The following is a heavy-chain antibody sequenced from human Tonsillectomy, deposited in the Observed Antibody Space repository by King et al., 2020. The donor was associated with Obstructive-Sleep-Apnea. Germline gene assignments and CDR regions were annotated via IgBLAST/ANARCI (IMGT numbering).Heavy chain of an antibody. CDR2: IYWNDDK. J-gene: IGHJ5*02. Sequence: ITLKESGPTLVKPPQTLTLTCTFSGFSLSTSGVGVGWIRQPPGKALEWLALIYWNDDKRYSPSLKSRLTITKDTSKNQVVLTMTNLDPMDTATYYCAHRPRPVDFWSGFNWFDPWGQGTLVTVSS. D-gene: IGHD3-3*01. CDR3: AHRPRPVDFWSGFNWFDP. CDR1: GFSLSTSGVG. V-gene: IGHV2-5*01.